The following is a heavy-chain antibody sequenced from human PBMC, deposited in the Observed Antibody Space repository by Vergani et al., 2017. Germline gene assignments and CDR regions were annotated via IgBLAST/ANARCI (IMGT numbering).Heavy chain of an antibody. CDR2: ISSSSSYI. J-gene: IGHJ4*02. CDR3: AREYCSGGSCFPFDY. Sequence: EVQLVESGGGLVKPGGSLRLSCAASGFTFSSYSMNWVRQAPGKGLEWVSSISSSSSYIYYADSVKGRFTISRDNAKNSLYLQMNSLRAEDTAVYYCAREYCSGGSCFPFDYWGQGTLVTVSS. V-gene: IGHV3-21*01. CDR1: GFTFSSYS. D-gene: IGHD2-15*01.